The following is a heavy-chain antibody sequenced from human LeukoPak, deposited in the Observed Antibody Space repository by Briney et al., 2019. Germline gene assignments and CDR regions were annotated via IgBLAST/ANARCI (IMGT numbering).Heavy chain of an antibody. J-gene: IGHJ5*02. Sequence: ASVKVSCKVSGYTLTELSMHWVRQAPGKGLEWMGGFDPEDGETIYAQKFQGRVTMTEDTSTDTAYMELSSLRSEDTAVYYCATDRTIAAAVNWFDPWGQGTLVTVSS. CDR3: ATDRTIAAAVNWFDP. CDR1: GYTLTELS. D-gene: IGHD6-13*01. CDR2: FDPEDGET. V-gene: IGHV1-24*01.